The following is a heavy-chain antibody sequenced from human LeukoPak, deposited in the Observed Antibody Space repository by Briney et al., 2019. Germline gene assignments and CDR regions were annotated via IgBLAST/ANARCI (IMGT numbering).Heavy chain of an antibody. D-gene: IGHD3-16*02. CDR2: IYYSGSTST. V-gene: IGHV4-59*01. CDR1: GGSFSRYY. CDR3: ARNRWMDV. J-gene: IGHJ6*02. Sequence: SETLSLTCTVSGGSFSRYYWSWIRQPPGKGLEWIGRIYYSGSTSTNYNPSLKSRVTISVDTSKNQFSLKLSSVTAADTAVYYCARNRWMDVWGQGTTVTVSS.